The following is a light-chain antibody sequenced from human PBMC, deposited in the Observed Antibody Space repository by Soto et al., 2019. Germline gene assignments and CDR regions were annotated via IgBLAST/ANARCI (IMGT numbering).Light chain of an antibody. CDR2: GAS. Sequence: ELVLTQSPGTLSLSPGERATLSCRASQSVSSSYLAWYQQRPGQAPRLLIYGASIRATGIPDRFSGSGTRPDFSRIFRKLEPEDCAVNYCQQYGSSPPLTFGGGTTVEIK. V-gene: IGKV3-20*01. CDR3: QQYGSSPPLT. CDR1: QSVSSSY. J-gene: IGKJ4*01.